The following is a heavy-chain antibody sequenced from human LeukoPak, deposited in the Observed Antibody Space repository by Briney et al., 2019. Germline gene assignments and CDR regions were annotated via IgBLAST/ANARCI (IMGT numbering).Heavy chain of an antibody. V-gene: IGHV4-59*12. J-gene: IGHJ5*02. CDR3: ARESMVRGATNWFDP. D-gene: IGHD3-10*01. CDR2: IYYSGST. Sequence: SETLSLTCTVSGGSISSYYWSWIRQPPGKGLEWIGYIYYSGSTNYNPSLKSRVTISVDTSKNQFSLKLSSVTAADTAVYYCARESMVRGATNWFDPWGQGTLVTVSS. CDR1: GGSISSYY.